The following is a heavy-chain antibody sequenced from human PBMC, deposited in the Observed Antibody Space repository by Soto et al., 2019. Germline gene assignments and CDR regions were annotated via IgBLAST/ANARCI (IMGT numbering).Heavy chain of an antibody. D-gene: IGHD6-13*01. CDR3: ANGYPGTDYYYHGMDV. Sequence: GGSLRLSCAASGFTFSSYAMHWVRQAPGKGLEWVAVISYDGSNKYYADSVKGRFTISRDNSKNTLYLQMNSLRAEDTAVYYYANGYPGTDYYYHGMDVWGQGTTVTVSS. CDR2: ISYDGSNK. CDR1: GFTFSSYA. J-gene: IGHJ6*02. V-gene: IGHV3-30-3*01.